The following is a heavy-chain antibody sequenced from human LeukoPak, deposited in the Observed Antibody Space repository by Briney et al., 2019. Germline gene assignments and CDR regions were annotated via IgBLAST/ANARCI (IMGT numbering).Heavy chain of an antibody. CDR3: AIDLVRRGYAYGYSDY. J-gene: IGHJ4*02. CDR1: GYTFYNFG. V-gene: IGHV1-18*01. Sequence: ASVKVSCKASGYTFYNFGISWVRQAPAQGLEWMGWISPYSGNTDYAQRLQGRVTMTTDTSTDTAYMELRSLRLDDTAVYYCAIDLVRRGYAYGYSDYWGQGTLVTVSS. D-gene: IGHD5-18*01. CDR2: ISPYSGNT.